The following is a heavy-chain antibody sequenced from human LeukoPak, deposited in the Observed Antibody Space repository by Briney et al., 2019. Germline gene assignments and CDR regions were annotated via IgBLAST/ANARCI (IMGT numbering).Heavy chain of an antibody. V-gene: IGHV3-30-3*01. Sequence: GRSLRLSCAASGFTFSSYAMHWVRQAPGKGLEWVAVISYDGSNKYYADSVKGRFTISRDNSKNTLYLQMNSLKTEDTAVYYCARDPEIVVVVAPGTFDYWGQGTLVTVSS. CDR2: ISYDGSNK. CDR1: GFTFSSYA. CDR3: ARDPEIVVVVAPGTFDY. J-gene: IGHJ4*02. D-gene: IGHD2-15*01.